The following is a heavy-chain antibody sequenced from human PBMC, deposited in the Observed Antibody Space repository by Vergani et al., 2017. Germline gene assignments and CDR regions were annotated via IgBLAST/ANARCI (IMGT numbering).Heavy chain of an antibody. CDR1: GFTSAGYA. J-gene: IGHJ5*02. D-gene: IGHD6-6*01. CDR2: ISWNSNSI. CDR3: AKDLGTSSGGGWFDP. Sequence: EVQLEESGGGLVLPGRSLRLSCVASGFTSAGYAMHWVRQAPGKGREWVSGISWNSNSIGYADSVKGRFTISRDNAKNSLYLQMNSLRAEDTALYYCAKDLGTSSGGGWFDPWGQGTLVTVPS. V-gene: IGHV3-9*02.